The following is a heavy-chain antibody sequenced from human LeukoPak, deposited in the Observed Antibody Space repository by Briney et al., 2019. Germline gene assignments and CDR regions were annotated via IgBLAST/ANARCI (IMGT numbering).Heavy chain of an antibody. V-gene: IGHV1-18*01. J-gene: IGHJ3*02. CDR2: ISAYNGNT. CDR1: GYTFTSYG. Sequence: ASVKVSCKASGYTFTSYGISWVRQAPGQGLEWMGWISAYNGNTNYAQKLRGRVTMTTDTSTSTAYMELRSLRSDDTAVYYCARDLSSFDAFDIWGQGTMVTVSS. D-gene: IGHD6-13*01. CDR3: ARDLSSFDAFDI.